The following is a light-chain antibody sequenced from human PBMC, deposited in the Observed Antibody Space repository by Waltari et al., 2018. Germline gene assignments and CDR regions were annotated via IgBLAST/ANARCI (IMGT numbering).Light chain of an antibody. CDR3: QQSFSIPWA. CDR2: AAS. Sequence: DIQMTQSPSSLSASVGDIVTITRRASQYINSYLNWYQHKVGKAPKLLIYAASSLQSGVPSRFSGSGSGTDFTLTISNLQPEDFATYYCQQSFSIPWAFGQGTKVEIK. V-gene: IGKV1-39*01. CDR1: QYINSY. J-gene: IGKJ1*01.